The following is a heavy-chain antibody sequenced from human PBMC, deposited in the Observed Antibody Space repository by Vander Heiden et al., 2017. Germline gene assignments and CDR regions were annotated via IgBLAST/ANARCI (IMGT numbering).Heavy chain of an antibody. J-gene: IGHJ4*02. CDR3: AKDSHSGTGGRIDY. D-gene: IGHD3-10*01. V-gene: IGHV3-30*18. Sequence: QVQLVESGGGVVQPGRSLRLSCAASGFTFGSYGMHWVRQAPGKGLEWVAVISYDGSNKYYADSVKGRFTISRDNSKNTLYLQMNSLRAEDTAVYYCAKDSHSGTGGRIDYWGQGTLVTVSS. CDR2: ISYDGSNK. CDR1: GFTFGSYG.